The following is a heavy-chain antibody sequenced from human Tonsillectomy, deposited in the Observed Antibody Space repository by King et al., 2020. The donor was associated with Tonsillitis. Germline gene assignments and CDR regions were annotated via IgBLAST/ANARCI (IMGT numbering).Heavy chain of an antibody. Sequence: VQLVESGGGLVQPGGSLRLSCAAPGFTFSNYWMTWVRQAPGKGLEWVANIKQDASEKYYGDSVRGRFTISRDNAKNSLYLQMDSLRAEDTAVYYCARDKEGGSSSGSNFDYWGQGTLVTVSS. CDR2: IKQDASEK. D-gene: IGHD6-19*01. CDR3: ARDKEGGSSSGSNFDY. CDR1: GFTFSNYW. V-gene: IGHV3-7*01. J-gene: IGHJ4*02.